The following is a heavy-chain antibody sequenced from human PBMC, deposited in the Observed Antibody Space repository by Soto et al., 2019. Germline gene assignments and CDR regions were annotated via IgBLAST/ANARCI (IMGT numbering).Heavy chain of an antibody. D-gene: IGHD1-26*01. Sequence: PSETLSLTCTVSGGSISSGGYYWSWIRQHPGKGLEWIGYIYYSGSTYYNPSLKSRVTISVDTSKNQFSLKLSSVTAADTAVYYCAKLGVGATTVLDYWGQGTLVTVSS. J-gene: IGHJ4*02. CDR1: GGSISSGGYY. CDR2: IYYSGST. V-gene: IGHV4-31*03. CDR3: AKLGVGATTVLDY.